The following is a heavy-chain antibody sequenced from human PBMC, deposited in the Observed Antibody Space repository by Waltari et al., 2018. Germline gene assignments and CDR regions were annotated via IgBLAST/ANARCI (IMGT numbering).Heavy chain of an antibody. CDR3: ASRVLDYDFWSGPYDAFDI. J-gene: IGHJ3*02. V-gene: IGHV4-34*01. Sequence: QVQLQQWGAGLLKPSETLSLTCAVYGGSFSGYYWSWIRQPPGKGLEWIGEINPSGSTNYNPSLKSRVTISVDTSKNQFSLKLSSVTAADTAVYYCASRVLDYDFWSGPYDAFDIWGQGTMVTVSS. CDR2: INPSGST. D-gene: IGHD3-3*01. CDR1: GGSFSGYY.